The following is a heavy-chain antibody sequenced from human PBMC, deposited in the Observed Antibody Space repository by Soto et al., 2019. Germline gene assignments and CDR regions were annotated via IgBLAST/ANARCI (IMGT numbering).Heavy chain of an antibody. V-gene: IGHV4-30-2*01. D-gene: IGHD3-9*01. CDR2: IYHSGST. J-gene: IGHJ6*02. Sequence: SETLTLTCAIFRGSIISGGSSWSWIGQPPGKGLEWIGYIYHSGSTYYNPSLKSRVTISVDRSKNQFSLKLSSVTAADTAVYYCAGGVLRYFDWLPYGMDVWGQGTTVT. CDR3: AGGVLRYFDWLPYGMDV. CDR1: RGSIISGGSS.